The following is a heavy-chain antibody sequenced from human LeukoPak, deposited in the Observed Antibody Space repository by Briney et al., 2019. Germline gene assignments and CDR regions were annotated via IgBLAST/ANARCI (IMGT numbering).Heavy chain of an antibody. Sequence: SQTLSLTCTVSDDSISTGNYYLAWIRQPAGKGLEWIGRVFTSGSTNYNPSLKSRVTISIDTSKSQFSLRLTSVTAADTAVYYCARDRNTFGGIIAHFDSWGQGALVTVSS. CDR3: ARDRNTFGGIIAHFDS. V-gene: IGHV4-61*02. J-gene: IGHJ4*02. CDR1: DDSISTGNYY. D-gene: IGHD3-16*02. CDR2: VFTSGST.